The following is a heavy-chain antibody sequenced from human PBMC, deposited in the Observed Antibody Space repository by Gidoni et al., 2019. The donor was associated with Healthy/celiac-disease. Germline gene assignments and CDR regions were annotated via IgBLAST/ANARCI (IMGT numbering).Heavy chain of an antibody. CDR3: ARVGSYQNFDD. CDR2: IYYSGST. Sequence: QVQLQESGPGLVKPSETLSLTCTVSGDSISSYYWSWIRQPPGKGLEVIGYIYYSGSTNYNPSLKRRVTISVDTSKNQFSLKLSSVTAADTAVYYCARVGSYQNFDDWGQGTLVTVSS. V-gene: IGHV4-59*01. D-gene: IGHD1-26*01. CDR1: GDSISSYY. J-gene: IGHJ4*02.